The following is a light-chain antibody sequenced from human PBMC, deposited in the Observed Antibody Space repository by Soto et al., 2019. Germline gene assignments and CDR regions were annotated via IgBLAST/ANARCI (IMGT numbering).Light chain of an antibody. Sequence: QSVLTQPPSASGSPGHSVTISCTGTSSDIGGYNYVSWYQQHPGKAPKLMIYEVSKRPSGVPDRFSGSKSGNTASLTVSGLQTEDEADYYRSSYAGSNNFYVFGTGTKVTVL. CDR1: SSDIGGYNY. CDR3: SSYAGSNNFYV. V-gene: IGLV2-8*01. CDR2: EVS. J-gene: IGLJ1*01.